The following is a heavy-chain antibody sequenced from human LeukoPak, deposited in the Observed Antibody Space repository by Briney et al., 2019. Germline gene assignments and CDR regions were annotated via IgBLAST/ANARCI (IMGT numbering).Heavy chain of an antibody. Sequence: ASVKVSCKASGYTFTGYYMHWVRQAPGQGPEWMGWINPNSGGTNYAQKFQGRVTMTRDTSISTAYMELSRLRSDDTAVYYCARDKAAAAYDAFDIWGQGTMVTVSS. CDR2: INPNSGGT. D-gene: IGHD6-13*01. CDR1: GYTFTGYY. J-gene: IGHJ3*02. V-gene: IGHV1-2*02. CDR3: ARDKAAAAYDAFDI.